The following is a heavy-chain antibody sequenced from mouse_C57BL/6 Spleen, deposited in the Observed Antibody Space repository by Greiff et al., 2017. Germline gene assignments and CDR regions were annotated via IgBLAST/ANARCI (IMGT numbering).Heavy chain of an antibody. J-gene: IGHJ4*01. CDR1: GYTFTDYY. CDR2: INPYNGGT. V-gene: IGHV1-19*01. D-gene: IGHD1-1*01. Sequence: VQLQQSGPVLVKPGASVKMSCKASGYTFTDYYMNWVKQSHGKSLEWIGVINPYNGGTSYNQKFKGKATLTVDKSSSTAYMELNSLTSEDSAVYYCASGDYGSSYGAMDYWGQGTSVTVSS. CDR3: ASGDYGSSYGAMDY.